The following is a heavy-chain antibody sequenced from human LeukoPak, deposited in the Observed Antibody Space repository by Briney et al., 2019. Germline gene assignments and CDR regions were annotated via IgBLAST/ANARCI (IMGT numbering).Heavy chain of an antibody. Sequence: SVKVSCTASGGTFSSYAISWVRQAPGQGLEWMGRIIPIFGIANYAQKFQGRVTITADKSTSTAYMELSSLRSEDTAVYYCARVGGDYVFDYWGQGTLVTVSS. J-gene: IGHJ4*02. V-gene: IGHV1-69*04. D-gene: IGHD4-17*01. CDR3: ARVGGDYVFDY. CDR1: GGTFSSYA. CDR2: IIPIFGIA.